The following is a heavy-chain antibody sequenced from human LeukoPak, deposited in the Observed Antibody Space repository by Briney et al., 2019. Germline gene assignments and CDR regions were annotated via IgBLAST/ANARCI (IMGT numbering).Heavy chain of an antibody. CDR3: AISSYSNYEDYYYYYYMDV. Sequence: GGSLRLSCAASGFTFSSYGMHWVRQAPGKGLEWVAFIRYDGSNKYYADSVKGRFTISRDNSKNTLYLQMSSLRAEDTAVYYCAISSYSNYEDYYYYYYMDVWGKGTTVTVSS. CDR2: IRYDGSNK. V-gene: IGHV3-30*02. J-gene: IGHJ6*03. D-gene: IGHD4-11*01. CDR1: GFTFSSYG.